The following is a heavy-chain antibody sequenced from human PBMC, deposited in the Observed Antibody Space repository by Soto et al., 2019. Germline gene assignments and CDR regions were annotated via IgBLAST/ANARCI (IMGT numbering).Heavy chain of an antibody. CDR3: TGDRNNRVWYKY. V-gene: IGHV4-59*01. CDR2: VHNSGTT. D-gene: IGHD6-19*01. Sequence: QVQLQESGPGLVKPSETLSLSCTVSGDPISRYHWSWIRQTPGKGLEWIGYVHNSGTTSYNPSLTSRVTISIAASRKQFSLRLRSVTAADTAVYYCTGDRNNRVWYKYWGQGTLVTVSS. CDR1: GDPISRYH. J-gene: IGHJ4*02.